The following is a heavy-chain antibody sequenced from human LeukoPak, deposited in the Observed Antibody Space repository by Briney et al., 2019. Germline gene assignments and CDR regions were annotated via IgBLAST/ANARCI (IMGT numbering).Heavy chain of an antibody. D-gene: IGHD3-22*01. CDR1: GFTFSDYE. J-gene: IGHJ4*02. Sequence: GGSLRLSCAASGFTFSDYEMNWVRQAPGKGLEWVSYISSSGRRIYYADSVKGRFTISRDNSKNSLFLQMKSLRTDDTALYYCVKEPHYYDRSGYFWGQGTLVTVSS. V-gene: IGHV3-43*02. CDR3: VKEPHYYDRSGYF. CDR2: ISSSGRRI.